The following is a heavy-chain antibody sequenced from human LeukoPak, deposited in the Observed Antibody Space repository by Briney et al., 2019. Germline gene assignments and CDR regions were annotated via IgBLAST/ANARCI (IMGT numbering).Heavy chain of an antibody. V-gene: IGHV3-33*06. J-gene: IGHJ6*02. Sequence: PGGSLRLSCAASGFTFSSYGMHWVRQAPGKGLEWVAVIWYDGSNKYYADSVKGRFTISRDNSKNTLYLQMNSLRAEDTAVYYCAKMSAYYNYYTMDVWGQGTTVTVSS. CDR2: IWYDGSNK. CDR1: GFTFSSYG. D-gene: IGHD3-3*01. CDR3: AKMSAYYNYYTMDV.